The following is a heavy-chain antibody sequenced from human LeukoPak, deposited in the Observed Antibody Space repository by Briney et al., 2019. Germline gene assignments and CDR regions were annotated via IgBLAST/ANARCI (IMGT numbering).Heavy chain of an antibody. J-gene: IGHJ4*02. CDR2: INHSGST. V-gene: IGHV4-34*01. D-gene: IGHD4-23*01. Sequence: PETLSLTCAVYGGSFSGYYWSWIRQPPGKGLEWIGEINHSGSTNYNPSLKSRVTISVDTSKNQFSLKLSSVTAADTAVYYCARGSQVVTHDYWGQGTLVTVSS. CDR1: GGSFSGYY. CDR3: ARGSQVVTHDY.